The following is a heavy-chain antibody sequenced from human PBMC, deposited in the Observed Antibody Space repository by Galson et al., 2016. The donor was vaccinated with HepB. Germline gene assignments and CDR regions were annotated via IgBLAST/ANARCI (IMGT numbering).Heavy chain of an antibody. V-gene: IGHV3-74*01. D-gene: IGHD1-26*01. CDR3: AREVGASWFMDV. CDR2: VNSDGNDR. Sequence: CAASGFTFRSYWMHWVRQTPGKGLVWVSRVNSDGNDRDYVDSVKGRFTISRDNAKNTLYLQMNSLTVEDTAVYYCAREVGASWFMDVWGQGTTVTVSS. J-gene: IGHJ6*02. CDR1: GFTFRSYW.